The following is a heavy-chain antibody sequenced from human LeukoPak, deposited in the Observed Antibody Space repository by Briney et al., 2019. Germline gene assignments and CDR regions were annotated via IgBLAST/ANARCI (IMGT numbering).Heavy chain of an antibody. CDR3: ARGYYYDSSGYFLDF. V-gene: IGHV4-34*01. CDR1: GGSFSNYY. D-gene: IGHD3-22*01. Sequence: SETLSLTCAVYGGSFSNYYWSWIRQPPGKGLEWIGEINQSGSTNYNPSLKSRVTISVDTSTNQFSLRLSSVTAADTAVYYCARGYYYDSSGYFLDFWGQGTLVTVSS. J-gene: IGHJ4*02. CDR2: INQSGST.